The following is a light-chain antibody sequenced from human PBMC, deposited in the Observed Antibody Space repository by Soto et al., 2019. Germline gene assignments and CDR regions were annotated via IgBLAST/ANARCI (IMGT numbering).Light chain of an antibody. V-gene: IGLV1-47*01. Sequence: QSVLTQPPSASGTPGQRVTISCSGSSSNIGSNYVYWYQQLPGTAPKLLIYRNNQRPSGVPDRFSGSKSGTSTSLAIRGLRSEDEADYYCAAWDDSLSGQVFGTGTKLTV. CDR1: SSNIGSNY. J-gene: IGLJ1*01. CDR3: AAWDDSLSGQV. CDR2: RNN.